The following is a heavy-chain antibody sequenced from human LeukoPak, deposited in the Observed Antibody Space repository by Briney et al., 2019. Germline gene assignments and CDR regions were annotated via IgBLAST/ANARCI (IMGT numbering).Heavy chain of an antibody. CDR1: GGSFSGYY. V-gene: IGHV4-34*01. D-gene: IGHD6-13*01. CDR3: ARGRSRGYFDY. CDR2: INHSGST. Sequence: SETLSLTCAVYGGSFSGYYWSWIRQPPGKGLEWIGEINHSGSTNYNPSLKSRVTMSVDTSKNQFSLKLSSVTAADTAVYYCARGRSRGYFDYWGQGTLVTVSS. J-gene: IGHJ4*02.